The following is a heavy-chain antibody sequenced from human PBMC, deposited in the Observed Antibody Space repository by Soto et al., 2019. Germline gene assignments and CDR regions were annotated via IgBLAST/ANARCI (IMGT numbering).Heavy chain of an antibody. D-gene: IGHD2-2*02. Sequence: SETLSLTCTVSGGSISSGYYWGWIRQPPGKGLEWIGSIYHSGSTYYNPSLKSRVTISVDTSKNQFSLKLSSVTAADTAVYYCARVDCSSTSCYTFSYYYGMDVWGQGTTVTVSS. CDR3: ARVDCSSTSCYTFSYYYGMDV. CDR1: GGSISSGYY. V-gene: IGHV4-38-2*02. CDR2: IYHSGST. J-gene: IGHJ6*02.